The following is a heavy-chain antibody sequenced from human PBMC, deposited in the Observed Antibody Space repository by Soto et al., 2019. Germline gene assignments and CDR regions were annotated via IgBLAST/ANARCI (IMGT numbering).Heavy chain of an antibody. D-gene: IGHD4-17*01. Sequence: QLQLQESGPGLVKPSETLSFTCTVSSGSISTSSYFWGWIRQPPGRGLEWIGSVYYLGNTWSNSSLKSRVAISVDTSKNQFSVELSSVTAADTAEYYCARQSPSGDPDYWGQGTLVTVSS. V-gene: IGHV4-39*01. CDR2: VYYLGNT. CDR1: SGSISTSSYF. CDR3: ARQSPSGDPDY. J-gene: IGHJ4*02.